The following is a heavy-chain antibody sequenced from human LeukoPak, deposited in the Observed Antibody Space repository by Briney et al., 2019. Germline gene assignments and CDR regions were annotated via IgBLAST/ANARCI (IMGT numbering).Heavy chain of an antibody. CDR3: ARGRVAGTVDY. D-gene: IGHD6-19*01. V-gene: IGHV4-59*01. CDR1: GGSISSYY. CDR2: IYYSGST. J-gene: IGHJ4*02. Sequence: SETLSLTCTVSGGSISSYYWSWIRQPPGKGLEWIGYIYYSGSTNYNPSLKSRVTISVDTSKNQFSLKLSSVTAADTAVYYCARGRVAGTVDYWGQGTLVTVSS.